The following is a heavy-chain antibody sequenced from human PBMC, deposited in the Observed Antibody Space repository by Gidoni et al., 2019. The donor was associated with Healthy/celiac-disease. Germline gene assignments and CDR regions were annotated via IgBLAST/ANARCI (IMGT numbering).Heavy chain of an antibody. D-gene: IGHD1-20*01. V-gene: IGHV1-2*06. CDR1: GYTFTGYY. Sequence: QVQLVQSGAEVKKPGASVKDSCKASGYTFTGYYMHWVRQAPGQGIEWMGRINPNRGGTNYAQKFQGRVTMTRDTSISTAYMELSRLRSDDTAVYYCARSITAPMDVWGQGTTVTVSS. J-gene: IGHJ6*02. CDR2: INPNRGGT. CDR3: ARSITAPMDV.